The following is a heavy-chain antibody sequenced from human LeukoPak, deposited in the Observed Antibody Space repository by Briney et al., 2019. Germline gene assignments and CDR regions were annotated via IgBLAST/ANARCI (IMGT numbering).Heavy chain of an antibody. D-gene: IGHD3-22*01. V-gene: IGHV4-59*01. Sequence: SETLSLTCSVSGGSITPYYWSWIRQPPGEGLELIGYIFYSGSTNFNPSLKSRVTMSVDTSKNQFSLNLSSVTAADTAVYYCARGRGSSGYYHEGEWFDPWGQGTLVTVSS. CDR2: IFYSGST. J-gene: IGHJ5*02. CDR3: ARGRGSSGYYHEGEWFDP. CDR1: GGSITPYY.